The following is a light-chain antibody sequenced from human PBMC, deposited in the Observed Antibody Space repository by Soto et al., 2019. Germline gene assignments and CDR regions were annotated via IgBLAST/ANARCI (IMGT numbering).Light chain of an antibody. CDR1: SSTIGNKT. CDR3: AAWNDSLNGVV. CDR2: TTN. J-gene: IGLJ3*02. V-gene: IGLV1-44*01. Sequence: QTVLTQPPSASGTPGQRVTISCSGSSSTIGNKTLNWYQHLPGSAPKLLIYTTNQRPSGVPDRFSGSKSGTSASLAISGLQPEDEADYYCAAWNDSLNGVVFGGGTKLTVL.